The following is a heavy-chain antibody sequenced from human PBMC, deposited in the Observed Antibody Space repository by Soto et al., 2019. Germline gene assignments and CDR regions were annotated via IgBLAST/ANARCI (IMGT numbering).Heavy chain of an antibody. J-gene: IGHJ5*02. CDR1: GGSFSGYY. Sequence: SETLSLTCAVYGGSFSGYYWSWIRQPPGKGLEWIGEINHSGSTNYNPSLKSRVTISVDTSKNQFSLKLSSVTAADTAVYYCARNIAAAGLEPWGQGTLVTVSS. V-gene: IGHV4-34*01. CDR2: INHSGST. D-gene: IGHD6-13*01. CDR3: ARNIAAAGLEP.